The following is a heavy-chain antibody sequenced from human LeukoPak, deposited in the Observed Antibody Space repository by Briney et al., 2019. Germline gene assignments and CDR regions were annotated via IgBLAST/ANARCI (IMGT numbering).Heavy chain of an antibody. J-gene: IGHJ3*01. CDR2: ISGYNGNT. V-gene: IGHV1-18*01. Sequence: ASVKVSCKASGYTFTSYAISWVRQAPGQGLEWMGWISGYNGNTNYAQKFQGRVAMTTDTSTSIAYLELRSLRSDDTAVYYCARDTVVRGPVDFWCQGTVVTVSS. CDR1: GYTFTSYA. CDR3: ARDTVVRGPVDF. D-gene: IGHD3-10*01.